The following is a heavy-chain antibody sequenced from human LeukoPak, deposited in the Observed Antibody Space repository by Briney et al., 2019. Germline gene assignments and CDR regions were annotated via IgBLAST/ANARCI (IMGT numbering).Heavy chain of an antibody. Sequence: PGGSLRLSCVASGFTFSDHYMSWIRQAPGKGLEWVSYISSSSSYTGYAVSVKGRFTISRDNAKNSLYLQMDNLRAEDTAVYYCARDRSVDGTVWGQGTLVTVSS. D-gene: IGHD6-19*01. CDR3: ARDRSVDGTV. J-gene: IGHJ4*02. V-gene: IGHV3-11*06. CDR1: GFTFSDHY. CDR2: ISSSSSYT.